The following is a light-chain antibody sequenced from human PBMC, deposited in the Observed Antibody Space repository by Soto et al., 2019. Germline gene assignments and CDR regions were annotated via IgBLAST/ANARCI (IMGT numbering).Light chain of an antibody. CDR2: KAS. Sequence: DIQMTQSPSTLSASVGDRVTITCRASQSISSWLAWYQQKPGKAPKLLLYKASSLESGVPSRFSGSGSGTEFTLTISSLQPDDFATYYGQEYNSYSQYTFGQGTKLEIK. J-gene: IGKJ2*01. CDR1: QSISSW. CDR3: QEYNSYSQYT. V-gene: IGKV1-5*03.